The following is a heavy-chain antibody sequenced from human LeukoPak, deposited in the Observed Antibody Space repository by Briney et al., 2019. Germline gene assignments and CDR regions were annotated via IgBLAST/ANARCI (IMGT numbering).Heavy chain of an antibody. J-gene: IGHJ4*02. CDR1: GLPFNNYG. V-gene: IGHV3-33*01. CDR3: LTDRGY. Sequence: GGSLRLSCVASGLPFNNYGIHWVRQAPGEGLEWVATVWHDGSNKFYADFVKGRFIISRDNSKNTVDAQINSLRVEDTAVYYCLTDRGYWGQGTLVTVSS. CDR2: VWHDGSNK.